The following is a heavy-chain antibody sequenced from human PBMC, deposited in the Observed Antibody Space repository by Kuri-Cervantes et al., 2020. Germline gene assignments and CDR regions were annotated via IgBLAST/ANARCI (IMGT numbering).Heavy chain of an antibody. CDR2: ISYDGSNK. CDR1: GFTFSSYG. V-gene: IGHV3-30*03. Sequence: GGSLRPSCAASGFTFSSYGMHWVRQAPGKGLEWVAVISYDGSNKYYADSVKGRFTISRDNSKNTLYLQMNSLRAEDTAVYYCAREQGVVVAATTYYYYYGMDVWGQGTTVTVSS. CDR3: AREQGVVVAATTYYYYYGMDV. D-gene: IGHD2-15*01. J-gene: IGHJ6*02.